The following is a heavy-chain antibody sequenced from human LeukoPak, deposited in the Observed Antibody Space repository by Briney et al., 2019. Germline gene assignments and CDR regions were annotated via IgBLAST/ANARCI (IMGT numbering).Heavy chain of an antibody. CDR2: ISAYNGNT. CDR3: ARDNYDFWSGYNIFDY. V-gene: IGHV1-18*04. D-gene: IGHD3-3*01. J-gene: IGHJ4*02. CDR1: GYTFTSYY. Sequence: ASVKVSCKASGYTFTSYYMHWVRQAPGQGLEWMGWISAYNGNTNYAQKLQGRVTMTTDTSTSTAYMELRSLRSDDTAVYYCARDNYDFWSGYNIFDYWGQGTLVTVSS.